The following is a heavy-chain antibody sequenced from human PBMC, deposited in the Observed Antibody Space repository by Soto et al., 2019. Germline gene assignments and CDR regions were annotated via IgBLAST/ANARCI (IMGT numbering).Heavy chain of an antibody. J-gene: IGHJ6*03. CDR2: ISSSSSTI. D-gene: IGHD2-21*01. CDR1: GFTFSSYS. Sequence: EVQLVESGGGLVQPGGSLRLSCAASGFTFSSYSMNWVRQAPGKGLEWVSYISSSSSTIYYADSVKGRFTISRDNAKNSLYLQMNSLRAEDTAVYYCALGGDYYYYMDVCGKGTTVTVSS. CDR3: ALGGDYYYYMDV. V-gene: IGHV3-48*01.